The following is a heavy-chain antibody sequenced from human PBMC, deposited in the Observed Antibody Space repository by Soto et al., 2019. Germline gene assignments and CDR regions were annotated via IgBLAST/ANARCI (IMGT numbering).Heavy chain of an antibody. CDR1: GFTFSSYG. D-gene: IGHD6-19*01. V-gene: IGHV3-30*18. Sequence: GGSLRLSCAASGFTFSSYGMHWVRQAPGKGLEWVAVISYDGSNKYYADSVKGRFTISRDNSKNTLYLQMNSRRAEDTAVYYCAKETVGDSGWYKGGYYYGMDVWGQGTTVTVSS. CDR2: ISYDGSNK. J-gene: IGHJ6*02. CDR3: AKETVGDSGWYKGGYYYGMDV.